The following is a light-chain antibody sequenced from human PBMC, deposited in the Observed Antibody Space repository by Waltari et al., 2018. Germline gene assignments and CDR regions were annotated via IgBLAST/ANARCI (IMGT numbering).Light chain of an antibody. J-gene: IGKJ1*01. Sequence: DIQMTQSPSSLSASVGDRVTITCQASQSISSYLNWYQQKPGKAPKLLIYAASSLQSGVPSRFSGSGSRTDFTLTISSLQPEDFATYYCQQSYSTPRTFGQGTKVEIK. CDR1: QSISSY. CDR3: QQSYSTPRT. CDR2: AAS. V-gene: IGKV1-39*01.